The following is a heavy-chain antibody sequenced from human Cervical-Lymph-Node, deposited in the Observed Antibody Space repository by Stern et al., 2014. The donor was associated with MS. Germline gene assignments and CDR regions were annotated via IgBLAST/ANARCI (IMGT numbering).Heavy chain of an antibody. J-gene: IGHJ4*02. V-gene: IGHV1-2*06. D-gene: IGHD3-16*02. CDR1: GYRFSTFY. CDR2: IYPGSGST. CDR3: ARIYCSGDECYHSFDT. Sequence: QVQLVQSGAEVKKPGASVKVSCKASGYRFSTFYLHWLRQAPGQGLQWIGRIYPGSGSTTSSQTFQGRLTMTRDRSITTAYLELSGLRSDDTAVYYCARIYCSGDECYHSFDTWGQGTLVTVSS.